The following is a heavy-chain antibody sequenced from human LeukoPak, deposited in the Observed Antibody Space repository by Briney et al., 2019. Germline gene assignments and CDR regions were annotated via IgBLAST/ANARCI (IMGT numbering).Heavy chain of an antibody. V-gene: IGHV1-2*04. D-gene: IGHD6-19*01. CDR2: INPNSGGT. CDR3: ARERIAVAGTTYYYYYGMDV. J-gene: IGHJ6*02. Sequence: ASVKVSCKTSGYTFTGYYMHWVRQAPGQGLEWMGWINPNSGGTNYAQKFQGWVTMTRDTSISTAYMELSRLRSDDTAVYYCARERIAVAGTTYYYYYGMDVWGQGTTVTVSS. CDR1: GYTFTGYY.